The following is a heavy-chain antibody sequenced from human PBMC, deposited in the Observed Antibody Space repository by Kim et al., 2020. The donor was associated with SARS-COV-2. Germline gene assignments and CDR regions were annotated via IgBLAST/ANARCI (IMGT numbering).Heavy chain of an antibody. D-gene: IGHD3-10*01. CDR2: IFPGDSDI. Sequence: GESLKISCKGFGYRFTNYWIGWVRQMPGKGLEWMGIIFPGDSDIKYNPSFEGQVTISADNSISTAYLQWKSLKASDTAMYFCARSRGVIHYSFDYWGQGTLVSVSS. CDR1: GYRFTNYW. V-gene: IGHV5-51*03. J-gene: IGHJ4*02. CDR3: ARSRGVIHYSFDY.